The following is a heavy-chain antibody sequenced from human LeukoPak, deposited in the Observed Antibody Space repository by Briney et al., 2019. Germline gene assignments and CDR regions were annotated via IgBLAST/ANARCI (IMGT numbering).Heavy chain of an antibody. CDR3: ARDDGFYYMDV. CDR2: IYYSGST. J-gene: IGHJ6*03. V-gene: IGHV4-59*12. CDR1: GGSISSYY. Sequence: SGTLSLTCTVSGGSISSYYWSWIRQPPGKGLEWIGYIYYSGSTNYNPSLKSRVTMSVDTSKNQFSLKLSSVTAADTAVYYCARDDGFYYMDVWGKGTTVTVSS.